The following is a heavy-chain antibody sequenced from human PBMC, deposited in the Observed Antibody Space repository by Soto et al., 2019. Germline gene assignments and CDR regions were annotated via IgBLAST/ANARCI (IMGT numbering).Heavy chain of an antibody. CDR3: ARSPPPLGRLDA. Sequence: VASVKVSCKASGYTFANYAMQWVRQAPGQRLEWMGWINGGSGSTSRLTITRDSSANTVYMELSSLRSGDTAIYYCARSPPPLGRLDAGGQGTLVTVSS. D-gene: IGHD2-2*01. J-gene: IGHJ4*02. V-gene: IGHV1-3*01. CDR1: GYTFANYA. CDR2: INGGSGST.